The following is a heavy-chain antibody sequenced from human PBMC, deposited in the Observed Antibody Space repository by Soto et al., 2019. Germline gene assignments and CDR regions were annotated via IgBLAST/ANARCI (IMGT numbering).Heavy chain of an antibody. J-gene: IGHJ4*02. CDR3: ARDYGDYGSGDGEPDY. CDR1: GFTFSSYG. Sequence: GGSLRLSCAASGFTFSSYGMHWVRQAPGKGLEWVAVISYDGSNKYYADSVKGRFTISRDNSKNTLYLQMNSLRAEDTAVYYCARDYGDYGSGDGEPDYWGQGTLVTVSS. V-gene: IGHV3-30*03. CDR2: ISYDGSNK. D-gene: IGHD4-17*01.